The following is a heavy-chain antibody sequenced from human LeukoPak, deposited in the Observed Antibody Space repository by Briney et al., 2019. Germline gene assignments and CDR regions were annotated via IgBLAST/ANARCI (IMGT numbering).Heavy chain of an antibody. Sequence: GGSLRLSCAASGFTFSSYGMHWVRQAPGKGLEWVAFIRYDESNKYYAESVKGRFTIARDNSKNTLYLQMTSLRAADTAKYYCAKASRRHCGTTICYTLDYWGQGTLVTVSS. CDR1: GFTFSSYG. D-gene: IGHD2-2*02. J-gene: IGHJ4*02. CDR2: IRYDESNK. V-gene: IGHV3-30*02. CDR3: AKASRRHCGTTICYTLDY.